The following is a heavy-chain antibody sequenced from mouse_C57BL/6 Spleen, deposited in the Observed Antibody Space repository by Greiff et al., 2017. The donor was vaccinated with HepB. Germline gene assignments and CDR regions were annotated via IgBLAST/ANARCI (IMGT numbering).Heavy chain of an antibody. Sequence: VKLMESGPELVKPGASVKISCKASGYAFSSSWMNWVKQRPGKGLEWIGRIYPGDGDTNYNGKFKGKATLTADKSSSTAYMQLSSLTSEDSAVYCCARDDYDMGYYYAMDYWGQGTSVTVSS. V-gene: IGHV1-82*01. CDR1: GYAFSSSW. CDR2: IYPGDGDT. D-gene: IGHD2-4*01. J-gene: IGHJ4*01. CDR3: ARDDYDMGYYYAMDY.